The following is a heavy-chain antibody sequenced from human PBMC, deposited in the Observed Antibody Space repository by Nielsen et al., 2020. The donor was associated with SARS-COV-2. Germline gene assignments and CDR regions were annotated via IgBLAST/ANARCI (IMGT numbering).Heavy chain of an antibody. D-gene: IGHD1/OR15-1a*01. CDR2: IDPNSGDT. Sequence: ASVKVSCKASGYTFTGYYMHWVRQAPGHGLEWMGRIDPNSGDTNYAEKFQGRVSMTRGTSISTVYMELSSLRPDDTAVYFCARTGNRAFDIWSQGTMVTVSS. J-gene: IGHJ3*02. CDR1: GYTFTGYY. V-gene: IGHV1-2*06. CDR3: ARTGNRAFDI.